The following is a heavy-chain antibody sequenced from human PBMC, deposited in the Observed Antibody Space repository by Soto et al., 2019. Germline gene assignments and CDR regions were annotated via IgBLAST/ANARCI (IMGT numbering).Heavy chain of an antibody. J-gene: IGHJ4*02. CDR3: ASGGADYGDY. Sequence: QVQLVQSGAEVKKPGASVKVSCKSSGYTFTIYTMHWVRQAPGQRLEWMGWINADNGNTKYSQKFPGRVTITRDTSATTAYMELSNLRSEDTAVYYCASGGADYGDYWGQGTLVTVSS. D-gene: IGHD3-3*01. CDR2: INADNGNT. V-gene: IGHV1-3*01. CDR1: GYTFTIYT.